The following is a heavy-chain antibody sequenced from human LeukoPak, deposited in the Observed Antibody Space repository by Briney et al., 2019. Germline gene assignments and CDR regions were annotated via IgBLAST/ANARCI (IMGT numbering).Heavy chain of an antibody. J-gene: IGHJ4*02. Sequence: PSETPSLTCTVSSGSISSNNHYWGWIRQPQGKGLEWIGSIDYSGNTDYSPSLKRRVTISVDTSKKQFYLKINSVTAADTAVYYCVRDRQHCSGGNCYSEDLPDSWGQGTLVTVSS. CDR3: VRDRQHCSGGNCYSEDLPDS. D-gene: IGHD2-15*01. V-gene: IGHV4-39*07. CDR1: SGSISSNNHY. CDR2: IDYSGNT.